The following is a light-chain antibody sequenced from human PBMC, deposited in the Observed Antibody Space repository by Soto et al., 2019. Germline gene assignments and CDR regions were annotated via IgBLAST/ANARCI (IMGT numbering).Light chain of an antibody. Sequence: EIVLTQSPATLSLSPGERATLSCRASQSVSSYLAWYQQKPGQAPRLLIYDASNRATGIPARFSGSGSGTDFTLTISSLEPDDFAVYYCQQRSNYTFGQGTKLEIK. CDR2: DAS. J-gene: IGKJ2*01. CDR3: QQRSNYT. V-gene: IGKV3-11*01. CDR1: QSVSSY.